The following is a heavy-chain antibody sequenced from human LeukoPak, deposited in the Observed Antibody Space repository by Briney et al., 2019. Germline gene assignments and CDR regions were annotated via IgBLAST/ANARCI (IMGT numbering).Heavy chain of an antibody. V-gene: IGHV7-4-1*02. CDR1: GYTFTSYA. Sequence: ASVKVSCKASGYTFTSYAMNWVRQAPGQGLEWMGWINTNTGNPTYAQGFTGRFVFSLDTSISTAYLQISSLKAEDTAVYYCAREGYCTNGVCSTIDYWGQGTLVTVSS. CDR3: AREGYCTNGVCSTIDY. CDR2: INTNTGNP. D-gene: IGHD2-8*01. J-gene: IGHJ4*02.